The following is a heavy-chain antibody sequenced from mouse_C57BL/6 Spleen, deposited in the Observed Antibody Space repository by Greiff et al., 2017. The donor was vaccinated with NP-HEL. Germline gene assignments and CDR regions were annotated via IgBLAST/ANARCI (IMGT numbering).Heavy chain of an antibody. CDR2: IDPEDGEP. CDR1: GFNIKDYY. D-gene: IGHD2-1*01. Sequence: EVMLVESGAELVKPGASVKLSCTASGFNIKDYYMHWVKQRTEQGLEWIGRIDPEDGEPKYAPKFQGKATITADTSSNTAYLQLSSLTSEDTAVYYCARSNYGNYFYFDYWGQGTTLTVSS. V-gene: IGHV14-2*01. J-gene: IGHJ2*01. CDR3: ARSNYGNYFYFDY.